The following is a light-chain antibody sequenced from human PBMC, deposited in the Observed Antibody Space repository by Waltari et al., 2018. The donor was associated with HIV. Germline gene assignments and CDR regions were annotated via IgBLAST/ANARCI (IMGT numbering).Light chain of an antibody. J-gene: IGLJ1*01. Sequence: QSALTQPASVSGSPGQSITISCTGTSSNVGSDDLVSWYQQHPGEAPKLIIYEGTKRPAGVSNRCSGSKSGNTASLTISGLQAEDEADYYCCSCPRSGIRYVFGTGTKVTVL. CDR3: CSCPRSGIRYV. CDR1: SSNVGSDDL. CDR2: EGT. V-gene: IGLV2-23*01.